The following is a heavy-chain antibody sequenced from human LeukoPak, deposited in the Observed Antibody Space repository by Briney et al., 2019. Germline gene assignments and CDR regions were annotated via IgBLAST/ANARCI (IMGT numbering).Heavy chain of an antibody. Sequence: ASETLSLTCTVSGGSISGTSYYWVWIRQSPGKGLEWIGNLYSSGSTYYNPSLQSRVTISVDTSKNQFSLTLTSVTAADTAVYYCVRQFDYRGQGILVTVSS. J-gene: IGHJ4*02. V-gene: IGHV4-39*01. CDR1: GGSISGTSYY. CDR2: LYSSGST. CDR3: VRQFDY.